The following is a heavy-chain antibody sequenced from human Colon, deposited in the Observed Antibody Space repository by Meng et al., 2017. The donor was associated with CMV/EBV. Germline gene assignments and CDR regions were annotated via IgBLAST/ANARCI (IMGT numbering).Heavy chain of an antibody. CDR2: IDANSGDT. CDR1: GYTFTNYY. D-gene: IGHD6-25*01. J-gene: IGHJ4*02. Sequence: ASVKVSCKASGYTFTNYYIHWVRQAPGQGLEWMGWIDANSGDTNLAQNFQGRVSMTRDTSISTAQMELTSLPSNDTALYYCAREGMSTATAADSWGQGTLVTVSS. V-gene: IGHV1-2*02. CDR3: AREGMSTATAADS.